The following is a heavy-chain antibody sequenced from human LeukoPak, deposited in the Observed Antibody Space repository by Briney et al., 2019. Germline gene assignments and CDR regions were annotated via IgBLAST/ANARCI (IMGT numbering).Heavy chain of an antibody. Sequence: ASVKVSCKASGYTFTGYYMHWVRQAPGQGLEWMGWINPNSGGTNYAQKFQGRVTMTRDTSISTAYMELSRLRSDDTAVYYCARDWGLYDSSGYYRNSWGQGTLVTVSS. CDR1: GYTFTGYY. D-gene: IGHD3-22*01. J-gene: IGHJ4*02. CDR2: INPNSGGT. CDR3: ARDWGLYDSSGYYRNS. V-gene: IGHV1-2*02.